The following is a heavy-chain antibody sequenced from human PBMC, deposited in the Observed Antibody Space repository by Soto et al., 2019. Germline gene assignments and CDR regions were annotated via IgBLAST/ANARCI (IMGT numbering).Heavy chain of an antibody. Sequence: ASVKVSCKASGYTLTSYDINWVRQATGQGLEWMGWMNPNSGNTGYAQKFQGRVTMTRNTSISTAYMELSSLRSEDTAVYYCARGGSNYDFWSGYWLGYYYGMDVWGQGTTVTVSS. J-gene: IGHJ6*02. D-gene: IGHD3-3*01. CDR3: ARGGSNYDFWSGYWLGYYYGMDV. CDR1: GYTLTSYD. CDR2: MNPNSGNT. V-gene: IGHV1-8*01.